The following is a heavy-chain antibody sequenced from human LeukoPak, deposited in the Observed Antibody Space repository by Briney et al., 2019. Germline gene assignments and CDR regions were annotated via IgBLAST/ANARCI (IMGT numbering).Heavy chain of an antibody. CDR1: GYTFTGYY. J-gene: IGHJ4*02. V-gene: IGHV1-2*02. CDR3: ARVLYYDSSGYYWGTPGDY. CDR2: INPNSGGT. Sequence: ASVKVSCKASGYTFTGYYMHWVRQAPGQGLEWMGWINPNSGGTNYAQKFQGRVTMTRDTSTSTVYMELSSLRSEDTAVYYCARVLYYDSSGYYWGTPGDYWGQGTLVTVSS. D-gene: IGHD3-22*01.